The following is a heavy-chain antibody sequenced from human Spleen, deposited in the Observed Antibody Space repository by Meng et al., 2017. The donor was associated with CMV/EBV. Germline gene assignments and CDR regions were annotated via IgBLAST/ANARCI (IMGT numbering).Heavy chain of an antibody. CDR3: ARSHQFGELLYDY. CDR1: GYILTSYY. V-gene: IGHV1-46*01. D-gene: IGHD3-10*01. J-gene: IGHJ4*02. CDR2: KYRSGGST. Sequence: CKASGYILTSYYMHWARKAAGQGREWMGIKYRSGGSTSDAQKFQGRLTMTKDTSPSTVYMELSSLSSEDTAVYYCARSHQFGELLYDYWGQGTLVTVSS.